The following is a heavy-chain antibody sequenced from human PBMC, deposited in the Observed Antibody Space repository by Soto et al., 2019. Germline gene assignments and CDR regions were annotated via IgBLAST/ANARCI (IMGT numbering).Heavy chain of an antibody. CDR2: IRQDGSEI. CDR1: GFAFSNYL. V-gene: IGHV3-7*04. J-gene: IGHJ4*02. Sequence: GSLRLSCETSGFAFSNYLISWVLQLPGKGLEWVANIRQDGSEINYVDSVRGRFTISRDNAKSSLNLQMNSLRAEDTAVYHCVRSSGWTGDYWGQGILVTVSA. CDR3: VRSSGWTGDY. D-gene: IGHD3-10*01.